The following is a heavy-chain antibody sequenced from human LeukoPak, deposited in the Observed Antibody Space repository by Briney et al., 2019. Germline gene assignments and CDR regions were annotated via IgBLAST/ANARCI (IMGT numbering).Heavy chain of an antibody. CDR1: GFTFSSYW. Sequence: PGGSLRLSCAASGFTFSSYWMSWVRQVPGKGLEWVSAISGSGGSTYYADSVKGRFTISRDNSKNTLYLQMNSLRAEDTAVYYCAKAPFFWSGYLDYWGQGTLVTVSS. V-gene: IGHV3-23*01. CDR2: ISGSGGST. CDR3: AKAPFFWSGYLDY. D-gene: IGHD3-3*01. J-gene: IGHJ4*02.